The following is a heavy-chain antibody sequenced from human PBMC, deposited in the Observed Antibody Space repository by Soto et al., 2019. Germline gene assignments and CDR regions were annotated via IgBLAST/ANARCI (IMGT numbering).Heavy chain of an antibody. CDR2: ISDSGTKT. Sequence: LRLSCSASGFSITDYAMSWVRQAPWKGLEWVSSISDSGTKTFYGDSVKGRFAISRDTSKNTVYMRMNNLRAEDTALYYCAKDGIRKDDYWGQGTVVTVSS. CDR3: AKDGIRKDDY. J-gene: IGHJ4*02. CDR1: GFSITDYA. V-gene: IGHV3-23*01.